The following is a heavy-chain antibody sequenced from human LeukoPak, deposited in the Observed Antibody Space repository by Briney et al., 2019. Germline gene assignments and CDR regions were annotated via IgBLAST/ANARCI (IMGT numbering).Heavy chain of an antibody. CDR3: ARGFTGGRTNGEDWFDP. Sequence: ASVKVSCKVSGYTLTELSMHWVRQAPGKGLEWMGGFDPEDGETIYAQKFQGRVTMTEDTSTDTAYMELSSLRSDDTAVYYCARGFTGGRTNGEDWFDPWGQGTLVTVSS. CDR1: GYTLTELS. V-gene: IGHV1-24*01. D-gene: IGHD4-17*01. J-gene: IGHJ5*02. CDR2: FDPEDGET.